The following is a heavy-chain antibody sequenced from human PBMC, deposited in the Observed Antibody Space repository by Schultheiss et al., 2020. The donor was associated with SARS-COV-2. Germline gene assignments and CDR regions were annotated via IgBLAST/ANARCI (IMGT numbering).Heavy chain of an antibody. J-gene: IGHJ6*04. CDR3: ARGLQFSGMDV. Sequence: SETLSLTCTVSGGSVSSGSYYWSWIRQPPGKGLEWIGEIYHSGSTNYNPSLKSRVTISVDKSKNQFSLKLSSVTAADTAVYYCARGLQFSGMDVWGEGTTVTVSS. CDR2: IYHSGST. V-gene: IGHV4-61*01. D-gene: IGHD4-11*01. CDR1: GGSVSSGSYY.